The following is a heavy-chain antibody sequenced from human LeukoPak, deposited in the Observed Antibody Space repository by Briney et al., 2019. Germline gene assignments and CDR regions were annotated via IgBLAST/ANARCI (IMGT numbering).Heavy chain of an antibody. J-gene: IGHJ1*01. V-gene: IGHV5-51*01. D-gene: IGHD3-3*01. Sequence: GESLKISCKGSGYSFTSYWIGWVRQMPGKGLEWMEIIYPGDSDTRYSPSFQGQVTISADKSISTAYLQWSSPKASDTAMYYCARLDDFWSGYLSAEYFQHWGQGTLVTVSS. CDR1: GYSFTSYW. CDR2: IYPGDSDT. CDR3: ARLDDFWSGYLSAEYFQH.